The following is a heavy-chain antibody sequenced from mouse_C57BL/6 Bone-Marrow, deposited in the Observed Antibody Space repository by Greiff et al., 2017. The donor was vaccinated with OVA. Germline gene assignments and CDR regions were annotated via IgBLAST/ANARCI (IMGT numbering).Heavy chain of an antibody. Sequence: QVQLQQSGAELARPGASVKLSCKASGYTFTSYGISWVKQRTGQGLEWIGEIYPRSGNTYYNEKFKGKATLTADKSSSTAYMELRSLTSEDSAVYFCARLPDYYGSSRHWYFDVWGTGTTVTVSS. J-gene: IGHJ1*03. CDR1: GYTFTSYG. CDR2: IYPRSGNT. V-gene: IGHV1-81*01. D-gene: IGHD1-1*01. CDR3: ARLPDYYGSSRHWYFDV.